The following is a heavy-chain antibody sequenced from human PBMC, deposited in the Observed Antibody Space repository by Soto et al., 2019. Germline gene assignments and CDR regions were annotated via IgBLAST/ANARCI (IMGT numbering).Heavy chain of an antibody. Sequence: SETLALTCTVAGGSISSAYWSWIRQPAGKGLEWIGRIHTSGSNNYNQSLNSRVNMSVDTSKNQFSLKLSSVTAADTAVYYCARDSYGSGSYSSYYYGMDVWGQGTTVT. CDR2: IHTSGSN. V-gene: IGHV4-4*07. J-gene: IGHJ6*02. CDR3: ARDSYGSGSYSSYYYGMDV. D-gene: IGHD3-10*01. CDR1: GGSISSAY.